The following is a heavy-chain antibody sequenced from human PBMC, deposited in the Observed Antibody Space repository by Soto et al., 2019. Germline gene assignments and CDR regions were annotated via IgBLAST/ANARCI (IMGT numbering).Heavy chain of an antibody. Sequence: QLQLQESVPGLVKPSETLSLTCTVSGGSISSSSYYWGWIRQPPGKGLEWIGSIYYSVSTYYNPSLKSRVTISVDTSKNQCSLKLSSVTAADTAVYYCAKSRDSSGGWFDPWGQGTLVTVSS. J-gene: IGHJ5*02. D-gene: IGHD3-22*01. V-gene: IGHV4-39*01. CDR1: GGSISSSSYY. CDR3: AKSRDSSGGWFDP. CDR2: IYYSVST.